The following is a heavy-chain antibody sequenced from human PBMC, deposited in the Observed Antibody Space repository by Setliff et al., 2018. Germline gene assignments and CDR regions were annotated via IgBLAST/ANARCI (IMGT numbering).Heavy chain of an antibody. V-gene: IGHV4-31*03. CDR3: ARGGAAESYDFWSGMYYYYYYYMDV. J-gene: IGHJ6*03. D-gene: IGHD3-3*01. CDR1: GGSISSGGYY. CDR2: IYYSGST. Sequence: SETLSLTCTVSGGSISSGGYYWSWLRQHPGKGLEWIGYIYYSGSTYYNPSLKSRVTISVDTSKNQFSLKLSSVTAADTAVYYCARGGAAESYDFWSGMYYYYYYYMDVWGKGTTVTVSS.